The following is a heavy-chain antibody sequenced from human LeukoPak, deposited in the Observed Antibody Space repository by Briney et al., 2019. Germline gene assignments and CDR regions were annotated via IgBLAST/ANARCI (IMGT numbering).Heavy chain of an antibody. D-gene: IGHD5-24*01. V-gene: IGHV5-51*01. J-gene: IGHJ4*02. CDR1: GYTFTSYW. Sequence: GASLKISCKGSGYTFTSYWIGWVRQMPGKDLGWMGIIYPGDSETRYSPSFQGQVTISVDKSISTAYLQWSSLKASDTAMYYCARQATIDYFDYWGQGTLVTVSS. CDR3: ARQATIDYFDY. CDR2: IYPGDSET.